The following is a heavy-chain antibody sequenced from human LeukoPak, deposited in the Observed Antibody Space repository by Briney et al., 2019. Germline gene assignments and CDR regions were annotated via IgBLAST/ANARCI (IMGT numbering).Heavy chain of an antibody. CDR3: AGTTVSYYYYYMDV. Sequence: SATLYLTCTVSGGSISSGSYYWSWIRQAAGHGLEWIVRIYTSGSTNYNPSLKSRVTISVDTSKNQFSLKLSSVTAADTAVYYCAGTTVSYYYYYMDVWGKGTTVTVSS. CDR1: GGSISSGSYY. J-gene: IGHJ6*03. CDR2: IYTSGST. V-gene: IGHV4-61*02. D-gene: IGHD4-17*01.